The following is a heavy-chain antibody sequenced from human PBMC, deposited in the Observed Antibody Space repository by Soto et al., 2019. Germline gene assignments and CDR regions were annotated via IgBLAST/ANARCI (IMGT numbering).Heavy chain of an antibody. CDR2: IWYDGSNK. J-gene: IGHJ4*02. V-gene: IGHV3-33*01. CDR1: GFTFSSYG. Sequence: QVQLVESGGGVVQPGRSLRLSCAASGFTFSSYGMHWVRQAPGKGLEWVAVIWYDGSNKYYADSVKGRFTISRDNSKNTLNLQMNSLSAEDTAVYYCARDGSSGWSFDYWGQGTLVTVSS. CDR3: ARDGSSGWSFDY. D-gene: IGHD6-19*01.